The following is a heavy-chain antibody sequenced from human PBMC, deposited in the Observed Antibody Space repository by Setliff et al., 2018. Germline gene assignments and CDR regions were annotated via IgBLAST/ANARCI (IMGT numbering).Heavy chain of an antibody. CDR3: ARSRYYDSSGNNYGLDY. Sequence: SETLSLTCDINGGAVSGFYWSWIRQTPGKDLEWIGEISHNGRVSSSPSLKSRVTISVDRAKDHFSLKLTSVTAADTAMYYCARSRYYDSSGNNYGLDYWGQGTLVTVSS. D-gene: IGHD3-22*01. V-gene: IGHV4-34*01. CDR2: ISHNGRV. J-gene: IGHJ4*02. CDR1: GGAVSGFY.